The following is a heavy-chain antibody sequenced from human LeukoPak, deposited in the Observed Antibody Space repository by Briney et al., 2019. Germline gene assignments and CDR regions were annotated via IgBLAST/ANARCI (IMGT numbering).Heavy chain of an antibody. D-gene: IGHD4-23*01. V-gene: IGHV1-69*13. J-gene: IGHJ4*02. Sequence: GASVKVSCKASGGTFSSYAISWVRQAPGQGLEWMGGIIPIFGTANYAQKFQGRVTITADESTSTAYMELSSLRSEDTAVYYCAGGFKSELYGGYFDYWGQGTLVTVSS. CDR1: GGTFSSYA. CDR3: AGGFKSELYGGYFDY. CDR2: IIPIFGTA.